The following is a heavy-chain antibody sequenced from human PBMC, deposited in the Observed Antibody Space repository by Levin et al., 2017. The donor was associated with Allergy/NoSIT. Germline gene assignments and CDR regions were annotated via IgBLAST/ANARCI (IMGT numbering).Heavy chain of an antibody. D-gene: IGHD6-19*01. CDR1: GGSISSYH. J-gene: IGHJ6*02. Sequence: RSQTLSLTCFVSGGSISSYHWSWIRQPPGKGLEWIGYIYYSGSTNYNPSLKSRVTISVDTSKNQFSLTLNSVTAADTAVYYCARDRVVAGSGTYYYYGMAVWGQGTTVTVSS. CDR3: ARDRVVAGSGTYYYYGMAV. V-gene: IGHV4-59*01. CDR2: IYYSGST.